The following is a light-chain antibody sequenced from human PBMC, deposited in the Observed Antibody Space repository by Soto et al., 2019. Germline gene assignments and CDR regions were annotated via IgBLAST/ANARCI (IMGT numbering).Light chain of an antibody. CDR1: SSDVGGYNY. V-gene: IGLV2-14*01. J-gene: IGLJ1*01. CDR3: SSYSSSRTYV. Sequence: QSALTQPASVSGSPGQSITISCTGTSSDVGGYNYVSWYQQHPGKAPKVMIYEVSNRPSGLSNRFSGSKSGNTASLTISGLQAEDEADYYCSSYSSSRTYVFGTGTKLTVL. CDR2: EVS.